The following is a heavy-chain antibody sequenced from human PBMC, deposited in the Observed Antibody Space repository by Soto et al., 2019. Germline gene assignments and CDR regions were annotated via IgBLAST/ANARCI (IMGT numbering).Heavy chain of an antibody. CDR1: GYTFTSYA. V-gene: IGHV7-4-1*01. CDR2: INTNTGDP. CDR3: ARDGLRIAAAGRRKRNWFDP. D-gene: IGHD6-13*01. Sequence: ASVKVSCKASGYTFTSYAMNWVRQAPGQGLEWMGWINTNTGDPTYAQGFTGRFVFSLDTSVSTAYLQICSLKAEDTAVYYCARDGLRIAAAGRRKRNWFDPWGQGTLVTVSS. J-gene: IGHJ5*02.